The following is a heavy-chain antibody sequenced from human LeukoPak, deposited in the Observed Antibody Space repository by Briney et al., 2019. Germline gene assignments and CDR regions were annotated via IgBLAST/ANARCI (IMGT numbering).Heavy chain of an antibody. D-gene: IGHD3-10*01. CDR3: ASSSVWFGKLLYFDY. V-gene: IGHV4-59*01. CDR1: GGSISSYY. J-gene: IGHJ4*02. CDR2: IYYSGST. Sequence: SETLSLTCTVSGGSISSYYWSWIRQPPGKGLEWVGYIYYSGSTNYNPSPKSRVTISVDTSKNQFSLKLSSVTAADTAVYYCASSSVWFGKLLYFDYWGQGTLVTVSS.